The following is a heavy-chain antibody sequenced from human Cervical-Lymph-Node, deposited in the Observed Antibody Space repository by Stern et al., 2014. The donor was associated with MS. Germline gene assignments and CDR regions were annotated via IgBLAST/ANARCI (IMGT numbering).Heavy chain of an antibody. CDR1: GFTFSSFW. CDR3: ARGRRAAD. J-gene: IGHJ4*02. D-gene: IGHD2-15*01. CDR2: INQDGSER. V-gene: IGHV3-7*01. Sequence: VQLMQSGGGLVQPGESLRLSCVASGFTFSSFWLTWVRQAPGKGLEWVANINQDGSERNYVGSVEGRFTISRDNAKNSLYLQMSSLRAEDTAVYYCARGRRAADWGQGTLVTVSS.